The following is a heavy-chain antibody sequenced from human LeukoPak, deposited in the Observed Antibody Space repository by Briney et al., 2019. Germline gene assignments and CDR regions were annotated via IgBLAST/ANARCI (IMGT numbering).Heavy chain of an antibody. CDR3: ARGWSGYDTVAQDAFDI. CDR2: IYSGGST. V-gene: IGHV3-66*01. CDR1: GFTVSSNY. J-gene: IGHJ3*02. D-gene: IGHD5-12*01. Sequence: GGSLRLSCAASGFTVSSNYVSWVRQAPGKGLEWVSVIYSGGSTYYADSVKGRFTISRDNSKNTLYLQMNSLRAEDTAVYYCARGWSGYDTVAQDAFDIWGQGTMVTVSS.